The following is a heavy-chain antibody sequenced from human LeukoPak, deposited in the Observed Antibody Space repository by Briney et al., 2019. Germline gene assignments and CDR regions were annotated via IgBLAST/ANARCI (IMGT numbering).Heavy chain of an antibody. D-gene: IGHD3-10*01. CDR3: ARGTWGVTAKAGEWFDP. V-gene: IGHV4-59*08. J-gene: IGHJ5*02. CDR2: IYYSGST. CDR1: GGSISSYY. Sequence: PSETLSLTCTVSGGSISSYYWSWIRQPPGKGLEWLGYIYYSGSTNYNPSLKSRVTISVDTSKNQFSLKLSSVTAADTAVYYCARGTWGVTAKAGEWFDPWGQGTLITVSS.